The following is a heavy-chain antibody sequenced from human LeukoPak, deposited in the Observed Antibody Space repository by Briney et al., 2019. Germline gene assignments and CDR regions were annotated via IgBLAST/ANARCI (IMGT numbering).Heavy chain of an antibody. D-gene: IGHD3-10*01. J-gene: IGHJ5*02. CDR3: AKDGGPLLWFGELKHWFDP. Sequence: GGSLRLSCAASGFTFSSYGMHWVRQAPGKGLEWVAFIRYDGSNKYYADSVKGRFTISRDNSKNTLYLQMNSLRAEDTAVYYCAKDGGPLLWFGELKHWFDPWGQGTLVTVSS. V-gene: IGHV3-30*02. CDR2: IRYDGSNK. CDR1: GFTFSSYG.